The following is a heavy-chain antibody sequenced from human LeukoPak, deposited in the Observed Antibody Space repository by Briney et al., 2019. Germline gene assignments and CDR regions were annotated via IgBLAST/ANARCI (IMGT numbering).Heavy chain of an antibody. Sequence: ASVKVSCKASGYTFTSCDINWVRQATGQGLEWMGWKNPNSGRTGFAQRFQGRLTMTTDTSISTAYMELSSLTSEDTAVYYCARGPVKTHGMDVWGQGTTVTVSS. J-gene: IGHJ6*02. V-gene: IGHV1-8*01. CDR2: KNPNSGRT. CDR3: ARGPVKTHGMDV. CDR1: GYTFTSCD.